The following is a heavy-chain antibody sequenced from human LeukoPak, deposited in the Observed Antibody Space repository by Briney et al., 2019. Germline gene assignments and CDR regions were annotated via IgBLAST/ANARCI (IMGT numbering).Heavy chain of an antibody. J-gene: IGHJ6*02. CDR3: ARAVLYYYYGMDV. CDR1: GFTVSSNY. Sequence: PGGSLRLSCAASGFTVSSNYMTWVCQAPGKGLEWVSVIYSGGSTYYADSVKGRFTISRDNAKNSLYLQMNSLRAEDTAVYYCARAVLYYYYGMDVWGQGTTVTVSS. V-gene: IGHV3-53*01. CDR2: IYSGGST.